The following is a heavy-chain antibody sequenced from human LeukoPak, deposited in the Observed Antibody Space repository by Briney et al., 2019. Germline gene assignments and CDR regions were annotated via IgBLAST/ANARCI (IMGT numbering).Heavy chain of an antibody. Sequence: PSETLSLTCAVYGGSFSGYYWSWIRQPPGKGLEWIGEINHSGSTNYNPSLKSRVTISVDTSKNQFSLKLSSVTAADTAVYYCARGLEMATISLGAFDIWGQGTMVTVSS. D-gene: IGHD5-24*01. CDR3: ARGLEMATISLGAFDI. CDR1: GGSFSGYY. V-gene: IGHV4-34*01. J-gene: IGHJ3*02. CDR2: INHSGST.